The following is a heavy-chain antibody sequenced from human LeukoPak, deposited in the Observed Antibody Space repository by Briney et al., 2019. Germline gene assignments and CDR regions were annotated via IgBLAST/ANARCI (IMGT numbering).Heavy chain of an antibody. CDR3: AKDGVNLDIVVVPAAYPMDV. V-gene: IGHV3-48*01. Sequence: PGGSLRLSCAASGFTFSSYSMNWVRQAPGKGLEWVSYISSSSSTIYYADSVKGRFTISRDNAKNSLYLQMNSLRAEDTAVYYCAKDGVNLDIVVVPAAYPMDVWGKGTTVTVSS. D-gene: IGHD2-2*03. J-gene: IGHJ6*04. CDR1: GFTFSSYS. CDR2: ISSSSSTI.